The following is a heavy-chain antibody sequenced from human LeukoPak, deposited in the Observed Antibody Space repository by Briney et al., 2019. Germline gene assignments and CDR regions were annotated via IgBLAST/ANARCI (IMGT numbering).Heavy chain of an antibody. J-gene: IGHJ4*02. CDR1: GFTVSSNY. CDR2: IYSGGST. D-gene: IGHD4-4*01. CDR3: ARDAYSNYGGGFDY. Sequence: GGSLILSCAASGFTVSSNYMSWVRQAPGKGLEWVSVIYSGGSTYYADSVKGRFTISRDNSKNTLYLQMNSLRAEDTAVYYCARDAYSNYGGGFDYWGQGTPVTVSS. V-gene: IGHV3-66*01.